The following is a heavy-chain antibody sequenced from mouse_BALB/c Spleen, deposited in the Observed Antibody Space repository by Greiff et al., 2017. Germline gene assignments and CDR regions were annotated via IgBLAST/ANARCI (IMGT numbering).Heavy chain of an antibody. D-gene: IGHD1-1*01. Sequence: VQLQQSGAELVRPGVSVKISCKGSGYTFTDYAMHWVKQSHAKSLEWIGVISTYYGDASYNQKFKGKATMTVDKSSSTAYMELARLTSEDSAIYYCARDGYYGSSHGMDYWGQGTSVTVSS. CDR1: GYTFTDYA. CDR3: ARDGYYGSSHGMDY. V-gene: IGHV1S137*01. J-gene: IGHJ4*01. CDR2: ISTYYGDA.